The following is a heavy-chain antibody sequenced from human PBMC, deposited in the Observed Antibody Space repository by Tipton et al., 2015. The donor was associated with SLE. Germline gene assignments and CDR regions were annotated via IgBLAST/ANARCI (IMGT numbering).Heavy chain of an antibody. Sequence: SLRLSCAASGFTFSLYAVHWVRQAPGKGLEWVALISSSGNDEYYADSVKGRVTISRDDSENTLYLQMHSLRGEDSAVYYCARSYGSGSYSYYGMDVWGQGTTVTVSS. V-gene: IGHV3-30*04. CDR2: ISSSGNDE. CDR1: GFTFSLYA. CDR3: ARSYGSGSYSYYGMDV. J-gene: IGHJ6*02. D-gene: IGHD3-10*01.